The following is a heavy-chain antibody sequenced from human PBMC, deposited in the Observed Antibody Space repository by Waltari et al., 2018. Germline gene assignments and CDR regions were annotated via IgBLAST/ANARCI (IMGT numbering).Heavy chain of an antibody. V-gene: IGHV3-48*04. CDR2: ISSSSSTI. CDR3: ARPRITMVRGVPSLHFDY. D-gene: IGHD3-10*01. Sequence: EVQLVESGGGLVQPGGSLRLSCAASGFTFSSYSMNWVRQAPGKGLEWVSYISSSSSTIYYADSVKGRFTIYRDNAKNSLYLQMNSLRAEDTAVYYCARPRITMVRGVPSLHFDYWGQGTLVTVSS. CDR1: GFTFSSYS. J-gene: IGHJ4*02.